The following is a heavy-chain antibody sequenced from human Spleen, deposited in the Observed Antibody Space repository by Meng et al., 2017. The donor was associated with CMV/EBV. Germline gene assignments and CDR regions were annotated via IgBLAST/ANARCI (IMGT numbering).Heavy chain of an antibody. CDR3: ARDVTYCSDTNCYFDY. J-gene: IGHJ4*02. D-gene: IGHD2-2*01. V-gene: IGHV3-21*01. CDR1: GFTFSSYN. CDR2: ITTSSNYI. Sequence: SGFTFSSYNRNWVRQAPGKGLEWVSSITTSSNYIYYADSVKGRFTTSRDNAKNSLYLQMNSLRAEDTAVYYCARDVTYCSDTNCYFDYWGQGTLVTVSS.